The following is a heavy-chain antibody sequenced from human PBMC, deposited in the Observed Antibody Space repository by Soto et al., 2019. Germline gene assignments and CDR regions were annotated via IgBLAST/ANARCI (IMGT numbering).Heavy chain of an antibody. CDR1: GFTFSSYG. J-gene: IGHJ6*02. V-gene: IGHV3-30*03. CDR3: ASDIVVVPAATYYYYGMDV. CDR2: ISYDGSNK. Sequence: GGSLRLSCAASGFTFSSYGMHWVRQAPGKGLEWVAVISYDGSNKYYADSVKGRFTISRDNSKNTLYLQMNSLRAEDTAVYYCASDIVVVPAATYYYYGMDVWGQGTTVTGSS. D-gene: IGHD2-2*01.